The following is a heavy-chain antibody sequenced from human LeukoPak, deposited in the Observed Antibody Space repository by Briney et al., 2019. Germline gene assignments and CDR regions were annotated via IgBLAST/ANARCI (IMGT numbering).Heavy chain of an antibody. V-gene: IGHV3-21*01. J-gene: IGHJ3*02. CDR2: ISSSSSYI. Sequence: PGGSLRLSCAASGFTFSSYSMNWVRQAPGKGLEWVSSISSSSSYIYYADSVKGRFTISRDNAKNSLYLQMNSLRAEDTAVYYCARDKSIWEPDAFYIWGQRTMFTVSS. CDR3: ARDKSIWEPDAFYI. CDR1: GFTFSSYS. D-gene: IGHD1-14*01.